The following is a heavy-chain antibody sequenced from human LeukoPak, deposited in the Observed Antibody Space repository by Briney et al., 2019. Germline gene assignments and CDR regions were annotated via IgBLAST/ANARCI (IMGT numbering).Heavy chain of an antibody. CDR2: IIPILGIA. D-gene: IGHD3-22*01. Sequence: SVKVSXKASGGTFSSYTISWVRQAPGQGLEWMGRIIPILGIANYAQKFQGRVTITADKSTSTAYMELSSLRSEDTAVYYCARNYDSSGKGLDYWGQGTLVTVSS. J-gene: IGHJ4*02. CDR3: ARNYDSSGKGLDY. V-gene: IGHV1-69*02. CDR1: GGTFSSYT.